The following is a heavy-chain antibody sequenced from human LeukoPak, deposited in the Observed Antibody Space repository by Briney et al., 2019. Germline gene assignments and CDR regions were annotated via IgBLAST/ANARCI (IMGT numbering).Heavy chain of an antibody. CDR3: ATYRSSSGTFDY. CDR2: FDPEDGET. Sequence: ASVKVSCKVSGYTLTELSMHWVRQAPGKGLEWMGGFDPEDGETIYAQKFQGRVTMTEDTSTDTAYMELSSLRSEDTAVYYCATYRSSSGTFDYWGQGTLVTVSS. V-gene: IGHV1-24*01. CDR1: GYTLTELS. D-gene: IGHD6-13*01. J-gene: IGHJ4*02.